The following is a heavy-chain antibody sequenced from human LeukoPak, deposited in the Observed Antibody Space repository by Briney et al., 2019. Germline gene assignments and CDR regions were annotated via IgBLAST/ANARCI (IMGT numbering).Heavy chain of an antibody. Sequence: GSSVKVSCKASGYTFTGYYMHWVRQAPGQGLEWMGWINPNSGGTNYAQKFQGWVTMTRDTSISTAYMELSRLRSDDTAVYYCARDSYLVGATAHALYYYYGMDVWGQGTTVTVSS. J-gene: IGHJ6*02. V-gene: IGHV1-2*04. CDR2: INPNSGGT. CDR3: ARDSYLVGATAHALYYYYGMDV. D-gene: IGHD1-26*01. CDR1: GYTFTGYY.